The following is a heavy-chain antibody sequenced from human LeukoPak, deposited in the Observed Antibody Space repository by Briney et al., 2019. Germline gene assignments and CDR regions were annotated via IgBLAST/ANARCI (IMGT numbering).Heavy chain of an antibody. V-gene: IGHV1-8*01. CDR1: GYTFTSYD. Sequence: GASVKVSCKASGYTFTSYDINWVRQATGQGLEWMGWMNPNSGNTGYAQKFQGRVTMTRNTSISTAYMELSSLRSEDTAVYYCAKDVPPYVYSSGPVGDRGFDPWGQGTLVTVSS. J-gene: IGHJ5*02. CDR3: AKDVPPYVYSSGPVGDRGFDP. CDR2: MNPNSGNT. D-gene: IGHD6-19*01.